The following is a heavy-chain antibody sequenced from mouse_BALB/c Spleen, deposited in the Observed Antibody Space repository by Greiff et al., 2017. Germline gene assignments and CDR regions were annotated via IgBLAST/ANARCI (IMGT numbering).Heavy chain of an antibody. J-gene: IGHJ4*01. D-gene: IGHD1-1*02. V-gene: IGHV6-6*02. CDR3: TGDLVYYYAMDY. CDR1: GFTFSNYW. Sequence: EVKLMESGGGLVQPGGSMKLSCVASGFTFSNYWMNWVRQSPEKGLEWVAEIRLKSNNYATHYAESVKGRFTISRDDSKSSVYLQMNNLRAEDTGIYYCTGDLVYYYAMDYWGQGTSVTVSS. CDR2: IRLKSNNYAT.